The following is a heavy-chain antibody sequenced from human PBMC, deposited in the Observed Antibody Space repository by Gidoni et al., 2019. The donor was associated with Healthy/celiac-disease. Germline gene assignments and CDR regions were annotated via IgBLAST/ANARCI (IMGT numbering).Heavy chain of an antibody. CDR2: INSDGSST. CDR1: GLTFSSYW. Sequence: EVQLVESGGGLVQPGGSLRLSCAASGLTFSSYWMHWVRQAPGKGLVWVSRINSDGSSTSYADSVKGRFTISRDNAKNTLYLQMNSLRAEDTAVYYCARVRVGYCSSTSCYRTGWYYYYGMDVWGQGTTVTVSS. CDR3: ARVRVGYCSSTSCYRTGWYYYYGMDV. V-gene: IGHV3-74*01. D-gene: IGHD2-2*01. J-gene: IGHJ6*02.